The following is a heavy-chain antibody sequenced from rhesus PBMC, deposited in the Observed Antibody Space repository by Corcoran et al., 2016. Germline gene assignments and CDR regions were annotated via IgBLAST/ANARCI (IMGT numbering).Heavy chain of an antibody. CDR1: GASINSIY. D-gene: IGHD1-20*01. CDR3: VRLNVIAGTTSSLDV. V-gene: IGHV4-147*01. J-gene: IGHJ5-2*02. CDR2: VDGSVDT. Sequence: QVHLQESGPGLVKPSETLPLICDVSGASINSIYWSWVRQPPGKGLEWIGFVDGSVDTTYHPSLKSRVAFSTDTSKNQLSLKFTSVTAADTAVYYCVRLNVIAGTTSSLDVWGRGLLVTVSS.